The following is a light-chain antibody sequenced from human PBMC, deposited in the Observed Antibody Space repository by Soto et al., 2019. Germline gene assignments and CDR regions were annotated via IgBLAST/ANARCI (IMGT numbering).Light chain of an antibody. Sequence: VLTQSPGTQALSPGERATLSCRASQGVSSSDLAWYQHKPGQAPRRLIYSTSSRAPGIPDRFSGSGSGTDFTLSISRLEPEDFAVYYCQQHGSSPYTFGQGTKLEIK. CDR3: QQHGSSPYT. CDR2: STS. CDR1: QGVSSSD. J-gene: IGKJ2*01. V-gene: IGKV3-20*01.